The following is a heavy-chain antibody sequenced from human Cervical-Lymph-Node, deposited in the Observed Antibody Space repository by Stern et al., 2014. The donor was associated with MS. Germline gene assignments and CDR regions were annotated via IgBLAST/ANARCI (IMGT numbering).Heavy chain of an antibody. Sequence: EQLVQAGAEVKKPGESLKISCKGSGYSFTANWIAWVRQMPGKGLEWMGFIYPGYSTTRYSPPFQGQVTISADKSTSPASLQWSSLKASDTAMYYCARDYGDYAFDYWGQGTLVTVSS. CDR3: ARDYGDYAFDY. CDR1: GYSFTANW. CDR2: IYPGYSTT. J-gene: IGHJ4*02. D-gene: IGHD4-17*01. V-gene: IGHV5-51*01.